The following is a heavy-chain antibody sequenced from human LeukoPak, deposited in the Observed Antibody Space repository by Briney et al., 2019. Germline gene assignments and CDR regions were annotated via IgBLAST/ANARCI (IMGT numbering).Heavy chain of an antibody. J-gene: IGHJ4*02. Sequence: SETLSLTCAVYGGSFSGYYWNWIRQPPGKGLEWIGEINHSGYTKYNPSLKSRLTISVDTSKNQFSLKLNSVTAADTAVYYCARNMDDSGTPGYWGQGTLVTVSS. CDR3: ARNMDDSGTPGY. D-gene: IGHD3-10*01. CDR2: INHSGYT. CDR1: GGSFSGYY. V-gene: IGHV4-34*01.